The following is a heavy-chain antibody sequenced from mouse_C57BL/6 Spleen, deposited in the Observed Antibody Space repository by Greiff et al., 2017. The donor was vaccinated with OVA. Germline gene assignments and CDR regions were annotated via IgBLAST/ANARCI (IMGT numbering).Heavy chain of an antibody. D-gene: IGHD1-1*01. J-gene: IGHJ1*03. CDR2: IRSKSNNYAT. Sequence: EVKVVESGGGLVQPKGSLKLSCAASGFSFNTYAMNWVRQAPGKGLEWVARIRSKSNNYATYYADSVKDRFTISRDDSESMLYLQMNNLKTEDTAMYYCVRDAYGSSYLYWYFDVWGTGTTVTVSS. CDR3: VRDAYGSSYLYWYFDV. CDR1: GFSFNTYA. V-gene: IGHV10-1*01.